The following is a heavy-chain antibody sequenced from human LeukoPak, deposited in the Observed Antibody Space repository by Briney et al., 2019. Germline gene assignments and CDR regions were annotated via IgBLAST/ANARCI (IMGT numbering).Heavy chain of an antibody. J-gene: IGHJ3*02. Sequence: PGGSLRLSCAASGFTFSSYSMNWVRQDPGKGLEWVSSISSSSSYIYYADSVKGRFTISRDNAKNSLYLQMNSLRAEDTAVYYCARDRGGVTMVRDAFDIWGQGTMVTVSS. D-gene: IGHD3-10*01. CDR3: ARDRGGVTMVRDAFDI. CDR2: ISSSSSYI. V-gene: IGHV3-21*01. CDR1: GFTFSSYS.